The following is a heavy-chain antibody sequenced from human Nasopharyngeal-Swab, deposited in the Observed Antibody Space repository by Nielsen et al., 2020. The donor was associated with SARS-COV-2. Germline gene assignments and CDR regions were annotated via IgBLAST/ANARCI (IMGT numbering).Heavy chain of an antibody. J-gene: IGHJ4*02. CDR2: MYPRDSDT. CDR1: GYSFSSSW. Sequence: GESLKISCKGSGYSFSSSWIGWVRQMPGKGLEWMGIMYPRDSDTRYSPSFQGQVTISADKSISTAYLQWSSLKASDTAMYYCATAYNGNYYWDYWGQGTLVTVSS. CDR3: ATAYNGNYYWDY. D-gene: IGHD1-7*01. V-gene: IGHV5-51*01.